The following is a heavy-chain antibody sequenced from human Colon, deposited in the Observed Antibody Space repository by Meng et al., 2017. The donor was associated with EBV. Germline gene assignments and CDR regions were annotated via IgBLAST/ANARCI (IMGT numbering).Heavy chain of an antibody. J-gene: IGHJ4*02. D-gene: IGHD2-15*01. CDR3: ASSDCSGGTCYLDC. Sequence: QVQRQQGGLGQLKPSATLSLTATGYGGSCSDSSWTWIRQPPGKGLEWIGETNNCGRTTNNPSLKRRVTISVDTTKNQFSLKLSSVTAADAAVYYCASSDCSGGTCYLDCWGQETLVTVSS. CDR1: GGSCSDSS. CDR2: TNNCGRT. V-gene: IGHV4-34*01.